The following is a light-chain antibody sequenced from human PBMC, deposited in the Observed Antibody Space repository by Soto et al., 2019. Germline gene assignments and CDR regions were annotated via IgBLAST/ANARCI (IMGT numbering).Light chain of an antibody. CDR2: GNG. CDR1: SSNIGSGYD. J-gene: IGLJ1*01. V-gene: IGLV1-40*01. CDR3: QSYDGRLSGYV. Sequence: QPVLTQPPSVSGAPGQRVTISCTGRSSNIGSGYDVHWYQQLPGTAPKLLIYGNGNRPSGVPDRFSVSESGTSASLAITGLQAEDEGDYYCQSYDGRLSGYVFGTGTKLTVL.